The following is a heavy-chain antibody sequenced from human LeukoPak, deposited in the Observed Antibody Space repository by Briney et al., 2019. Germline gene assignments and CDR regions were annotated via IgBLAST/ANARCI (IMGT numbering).Heavy chain of an antibody. D-gene: IGHD2-8*02. CDR1: GFTVSHYG. J-gene: IGHJ5*02. V-gene: IGHV3-23*01. CDR3: AKKTCTSANCDRGWFDP. Sequence: GGSLRLSCAASGFTVSHYGMSWVRQAPGKGLEWFSTISVRDGGTYYADSVKGRFTISRDNSKSTLYLQMNSLRPEDTALYYCAKKTCTSANCDRGWFDPWGQGTLVTVSS. CDR2: ISVRDGGT.